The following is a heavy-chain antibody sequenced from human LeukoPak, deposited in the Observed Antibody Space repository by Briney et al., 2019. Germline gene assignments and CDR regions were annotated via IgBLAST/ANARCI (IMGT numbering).Heavy chain of an antibody. V-gene: IGHV4-30-4*01. CDR2: IYYSGST. J-gene: IGHJ6*02. CDR3: ARDRGYVPYYYGMDV. D-gene: IGHD3-10*01. Sequence: SETLSLTCTVSGGSISSGDYYWSWIRQPPGKGLEWIGNIYYSGSTYYNPSLKSRVTISVDTSKNQFSLKLSSVTAADTAVYYCARDRGYVPYYYGMDVWGQGTTVTVSS. CDR1: GGSISSGDYY.